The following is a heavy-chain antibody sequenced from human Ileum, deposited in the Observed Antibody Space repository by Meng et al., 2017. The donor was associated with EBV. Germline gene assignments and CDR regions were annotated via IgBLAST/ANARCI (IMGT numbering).Heavy chain of an antibody. Sequence: QVQRVESGGGVVQPGRSLRLSCAASKFPFKNYGMHWVRQAPGKGLEWVAVIWYDGSNKYYADSVRGRFTVTRDNSKNTLYLQMDSLRAEDTAVYYCARDIRSWYFDLWGRGTLVTVFS. J-gene: IGHJ2*01. V-gene: IGHV3-33*01. CDR1: KFPFKNYG. CDR2: IWYDGSNK. CDR3: ARDIRSWYFDL. D-gene: IGHD3-10*01.